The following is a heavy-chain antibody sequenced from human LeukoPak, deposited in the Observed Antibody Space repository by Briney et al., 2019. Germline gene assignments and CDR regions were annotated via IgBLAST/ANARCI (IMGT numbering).Heavy chain of an antibody. D-gene: IGHD2-15*01. V-gene: IGHV3-74*01. CDR2: IDNDERRT. CDR1: GFTFSNYW. CDR3: AGFDIIVKPRRYYYYGMDV. J-gene: IGHJ6*02. Sequence: GGSHRLSCAASGFTFSNYWMDSVRHAPGKGLVWVSHIDNDERRTTYADSGKGRFTISRDNARNTLYLQMNSLRAEDTAVYYCAGFDIIVKPRRYYYYGMDVWGQGTTVTVSS.